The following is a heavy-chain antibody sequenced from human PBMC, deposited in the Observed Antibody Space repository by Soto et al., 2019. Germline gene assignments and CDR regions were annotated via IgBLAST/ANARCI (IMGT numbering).Heavy chain of an antibody. CDR1: GGSISSYY. J-gene: IGHJ4*02. D-gene: IGHD4-17*01. Sequence: SEPLSLTCTVSGGSISSYYWSWIRQPPGKGLEWIGYIYYSGSTNYNPSLKSRVTISVDTSKNQFSLKLSSVTAADTAVYYCARDSDGDYSYFDYWGQGTLVTVSS. CDR3: ARDSDGDYSYFDY. V-gene: IGHV4-59*01. CDR2: IYYSGST.